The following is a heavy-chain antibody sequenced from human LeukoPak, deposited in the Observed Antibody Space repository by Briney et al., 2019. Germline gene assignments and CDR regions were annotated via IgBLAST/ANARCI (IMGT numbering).Heavy chain of an antibody. Sequence: GGSLRLSCAASGFTFDDYGMSWVRQAPGQGLEWVSCINWNVGSTGYADSVKGRFTISRDNAKNSLDLQMNSLRAEDTALYYCARATSYYDSSGYYSRPAQPTYYYYYYMDVWGKGTTVTVSS. CDR3: ARATSYYDSSGYYSRPAQPTYYYYYYMDV. V-gene: IGHV3-20*04. CDR1: GFTFDDYG. D-gene: IGHD3-22*01. CDR2: INWNVGST. J-gene: IGHJ6*03.